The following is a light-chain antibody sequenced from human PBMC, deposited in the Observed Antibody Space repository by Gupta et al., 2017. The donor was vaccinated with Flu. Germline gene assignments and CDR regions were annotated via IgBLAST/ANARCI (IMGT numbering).Light chain of an antibody. CDR2: ENN. CDR3: GTWDGSLSTDV. V-gene: IGLV1-51*02. J-gene: IGLJ1*01. CDR1: SSNIGNTY. Sequence: VTISCSGSSSNIGNTYVSWYQQLPGTAPKLLIYENNKRPSGIPDRFSGSKSGTSAALGITGLQTGEEADYYCGTWDGSLSTDVFGTGTKVTVL.